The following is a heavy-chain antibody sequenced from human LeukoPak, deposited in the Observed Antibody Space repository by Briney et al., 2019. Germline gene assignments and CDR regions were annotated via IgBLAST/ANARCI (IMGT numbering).Heavy chain of an antibody. CDR2: LTSSSSYI. Sequence: GGSLRLSCAASGFTFSSYEMNWVRQAPGKGLEWVSSLTSSSSYIYYADSVKGRFTISRHNAKNSLYLQLNSLRAEDTAVYYCAELGITMIGGVWGKGTTVTISS. CDR1: GFTFSSYE. D-gene: IGHD3-10*02. V-gene: IGHV3-21*01. J-gene: IGHJ6*04. CDR3: AELGITMIGGV.